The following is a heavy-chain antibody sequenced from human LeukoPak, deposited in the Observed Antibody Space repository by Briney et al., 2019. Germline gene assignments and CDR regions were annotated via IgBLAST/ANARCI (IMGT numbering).Heavy chain of an antibody. CDR2: INPDSGFT. CDR3: ARVIDHFWSGYCDY. D-gene: IGHD3-3*02. Sequence: ASVKVSCKASGYKFTDDYMHWVRQAPGRGLEFMGWINPDSGFTNYAQKFKGRVTMTRDTSISTAYMELRSLRSDDTAVYYCARVIDHFWSGYCDYWGQGTLVTVSS. CDR1: GYKFTDDY. J-gene: IGHJ4*02. V-gene: IGHV1-2*02.